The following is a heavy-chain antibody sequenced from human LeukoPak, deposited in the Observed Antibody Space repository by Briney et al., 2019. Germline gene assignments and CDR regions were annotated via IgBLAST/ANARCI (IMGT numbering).Heavy chain of an antibody. V-gene: IGHV4-4*07. CDR3: ARGIGTRTQDFFDI. CDR2: IHSGGSF. Sequence: LETLSLTCSVSGASISNYYWSWIRQPAGKGLEWIGRIHSGGSFNYNPSLRSRVTMSVDTSNNHFFLRLNSVTAADTALYFCARGIGTRTQDFFDIWGPGTVVTVSS. CDR1: GASISNYY. D-gene: IGHD1-1*01. J-gene: IGHJ3*02.